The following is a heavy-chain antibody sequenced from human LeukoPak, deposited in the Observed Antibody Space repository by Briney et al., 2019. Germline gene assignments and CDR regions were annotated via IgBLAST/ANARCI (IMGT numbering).Heavy chain of an antibody. CDR2: INWNGGST. Sequence: GGSLRLSCAASGFTFSSYEMNWVRQAPGKGLEWVSTINWNGGSTGYADSVKGRFTISRDNAKNTLYLQMNSLRAEDTAVHYCARENDYYDFWSGRHPYFDYWGQGTLVTVSS. V-gene: IGHV3-20*04. CDR1: GFTFSSYE. D-gene: IGHD3-3*01. J-gene: IGHJ4*02. CDR3: ARENDYYDFWSGRHPYFDY.